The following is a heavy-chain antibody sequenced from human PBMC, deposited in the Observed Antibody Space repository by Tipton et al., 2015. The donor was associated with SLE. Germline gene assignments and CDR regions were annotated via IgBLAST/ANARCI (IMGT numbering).Heavy chain of an antibody. V-gene: IGHV1-18*01. CDR2: ISTYTGNT. Sequence: QLVQSGAEVKKPGASVKVSCKASGYTFTTYGISWVRQAPGQGLEWMGWISTYTGNTNYAQKLQGRVTMTRDTSTSTVYMELSSLRSEDTAVYCARDEGASVELGADYWGQGTLVTVSS. CDR3: ARDEGASVELGADY. D-gene: IGHD1-7*01. CDR1: GYTFTTYG. J-gene: IGHJ4*02.